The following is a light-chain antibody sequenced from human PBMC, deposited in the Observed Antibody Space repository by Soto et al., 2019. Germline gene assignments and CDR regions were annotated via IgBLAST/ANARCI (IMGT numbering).Light chain of an antibody. J-gene: IGKJ2*01. CDR3: QQYDSYPYT. Sequence: AIRMTQSPPSMSTSTGDGVNITCRASQDIHIYLAWYQQKPGGAPKVLISGASTLQSGVPSRFSGSGSGTEFALTIRSLQAEDFATYYCQQYDSYPYTFGQGTKLEIK. CDR1: QDIHIY. V-gene: IGKV1-8*01. CDR2: GAS.